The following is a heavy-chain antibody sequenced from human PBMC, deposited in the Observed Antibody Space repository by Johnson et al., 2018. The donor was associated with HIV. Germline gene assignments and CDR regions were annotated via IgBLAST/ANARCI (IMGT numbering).Heavy chain of an antibody. Sequence: QVQLVESGGGLVQPGRSLRLSCAASGFTFSDYYMSWIRQAPGTGLEWVSYISSSGSTIYYADSVKGRFTISRDNAKNSLYLQMNSLRAEDTALYYCAKDFGGSSWYESGAFDIWGQGTMVTVSS. V-gene: IGHV3-11*01. D-gene: IGHD6-13*01. CDR1: GFTFSDYY. CDR3: AKDFGGSSWYESGAFDI. CDR2: ISSSGSTI. J-gene: IGHJ3*02.